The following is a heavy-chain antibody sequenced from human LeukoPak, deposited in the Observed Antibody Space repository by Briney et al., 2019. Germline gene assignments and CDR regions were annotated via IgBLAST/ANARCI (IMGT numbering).Heavy chain of an antibody. D-gene: IGHD2-21*02. Sequence: PGGSLRLSCAASGFTFSSYAMSWVRQAPGKGLEWVSAISGSGGSTYYADSVKGRFTISRDNSKNTLYLQMNSLRAEDTAVYYCAKNKRGYCGGDCYSYYLNYWGQGTLVTVSS. V-gene: IGHV3-23*01. CDR1: GFTFSSYA. J-gene: IGHJ4*02. CDR2: ISGSGGST. CDR3: AKNKRGYCGGDCYSYYLNY.